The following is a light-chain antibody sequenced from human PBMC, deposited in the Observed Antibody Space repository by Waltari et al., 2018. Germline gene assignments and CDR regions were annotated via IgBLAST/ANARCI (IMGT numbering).Light chain of an antibody. V-gene: IGLV2-23*01. CDR3: CSYAGSSPW. CDR2: EGT. Sequence: QSALTQPASVSGSPGQSITISCAGATSDVVTYSLVSWYQQPPGNPPKLMSHEGTQRPSGISNRFSGSNPDNTASLTISGLQFEDEAYYYCCSYAGSSPWFGGGTRVTVL. CDR1: TSDVVTYSL. J-gene: IGLJ3*02.